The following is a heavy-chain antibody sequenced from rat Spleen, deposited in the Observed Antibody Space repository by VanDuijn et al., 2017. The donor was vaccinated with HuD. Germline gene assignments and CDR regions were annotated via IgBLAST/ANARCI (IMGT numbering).Heavy chain of an antibody. CDR1: GFSLTDYS. Sequence: EVQLKESGPGLVQPSQTLSLTCTVSGFSLTDYSVHWVRQPPGKGLEWMGVMWSGGSTAYNSALKSRLSISRETSKSQVFLKMNSLQTEDTAIYYCTRIGYTYWYFDFWGPGTMVTVSS. D-gene: IGHD1-4*01. J-gene: IGHJ1*01. CDR2: MWSGGST. V-gene: IGHV2S63*01. CDR3: TRIGYTYWYFDF.